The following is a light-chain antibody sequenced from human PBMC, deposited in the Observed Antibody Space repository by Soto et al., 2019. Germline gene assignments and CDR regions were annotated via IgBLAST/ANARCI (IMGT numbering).Light chain of an antibody. CDR2: TSG. J-gene: IGKJ2*01. CDR3: QQTYSTPYT. V-gene: IGKV1-39*01. Sequence: IHMTQSPSSLSASVGDRITVTCRASQRITTYVNWYQLKPGEAPKLLISTSGTLQRGVPSRFSGCWSLTDFTLTITRLQPADFPTYFCQQTYSTPYTFGQGTKLEIK. CDR1: QRITTY.